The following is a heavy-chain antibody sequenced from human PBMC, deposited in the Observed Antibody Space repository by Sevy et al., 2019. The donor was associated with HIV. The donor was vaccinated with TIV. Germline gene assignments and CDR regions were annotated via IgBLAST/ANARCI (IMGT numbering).Heavy chain of an antibody. D-gene: IGHD3-3*01. Sequence: SGPTLVNPTQTLTLTCTFSGFSLSTSGVGVGWIRQPPGKALEWLALIYWDDDKRYSPSLKSRLTITKDTSKNQVVLTMTNMDXXDTATXXCAXXXXXWSGYGXXGMXVXXXGTTVTVSS. V-gene: IGHV2-5*02. J-gene: IGHJ6*02. CDR1: GFSLSTSGVG. CDR3: AXXXXXWSGYGXXGMXV. CDR2: IYWDDDK.